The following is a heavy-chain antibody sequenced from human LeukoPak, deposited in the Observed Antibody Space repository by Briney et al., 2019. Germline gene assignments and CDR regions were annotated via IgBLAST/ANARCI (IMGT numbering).Heavy chain of an antibody. CDR3: AREPTRTTDGMVV. D-gene: IGHD1-1*01. V-gene: IGHV3-7*01. J-gene: IGHJ6*02. CDR2: IRQGGSEK. CDR1: GFTFSSYW. Sequence: GGSLRLSCAASGFTFSSYWMSWVRQAPGKGLEGVANIRQGGSEKYYVDSVKGGFTISRDNAKNALYLQMNSLRAEDTAVYYCAREPTRTTDGMVVWGQGTTVTAS.